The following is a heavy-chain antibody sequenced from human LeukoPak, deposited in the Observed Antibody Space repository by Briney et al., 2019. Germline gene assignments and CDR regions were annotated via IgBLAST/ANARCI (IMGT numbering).Heavy chain of an antibody. CDR2: IRHDGSNK. J-gene: IGHJ4*02. CDR3: ARLIMITFGGVISFDY. Sequence: GGSLRLSCAASGFTFSSYGIHWVRQAPGKGLEWVAFIRHDGSNKYYADSVKGRFTISRGNAKNSLYLQMNSLRAEDTAVYYCARLIMITFGGVISFDYWGQGTLVTVSS. V-gene: IGHV3-30*02. CDR1: GFTFSSYG. D-gene: IGHD3-16*01.